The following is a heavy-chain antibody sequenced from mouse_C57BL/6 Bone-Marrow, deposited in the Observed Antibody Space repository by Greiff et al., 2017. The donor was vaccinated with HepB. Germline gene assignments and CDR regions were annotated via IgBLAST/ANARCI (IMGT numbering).Heavy chain of an antibody. CDR3: ARWEIYVGFAY. D-gene: IGHD1-1*01. J-gene: IGHJ3*01. V-gene: IGHV7-3*01. CDR2: IRNKANGYTT. CDR1: GFTFTDYY. Sequence: EVQVVESGGGLVQPGGSLSLSCAASGFTFTDYYMSWVRQPPGKALEWLGFIRNKANGYTTEYSASVKGRFTISRDNSQSILYLQMNALRAEDSATYYCARWEIYVGFAYWGQGTLVTVSA.